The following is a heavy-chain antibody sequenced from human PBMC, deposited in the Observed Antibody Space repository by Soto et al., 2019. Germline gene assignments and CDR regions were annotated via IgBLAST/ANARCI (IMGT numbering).Heavy chain of an antibody. Sequence: QLQLQESGPGLVKPSETLSLTCTVSGGSISSSGYYWGWIRQPPGKGLEWIARISYSGSTECKPSLRSRLTRAVDTSKKQFSLSLSSVTDADTAVYFCARYQAYTMLDYRGEGTLVTVSS. CDR3: ARYQAYTMLDY. J-gene: IGHJ4*02. D-gene: IGHD2-2*01. V-gene: IGHV4-39*01. CDR2: ISYSGST. CDR1: GGSISSSGYY.